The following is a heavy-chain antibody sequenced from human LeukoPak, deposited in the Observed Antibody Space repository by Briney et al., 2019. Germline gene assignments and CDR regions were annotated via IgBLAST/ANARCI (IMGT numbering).Heavy chain of an antibody. CDR1: GFTFSSYE. CDR2: ISSSGSTI. J-gene: IGHJ4*02. V-gene: IGHV3-48*03. Sequence: PGGSLRLSCAASGFTFSSYETNWVRQAPGKGLEWVSYISSSGSTIYYADSVKGRFTISRDNAKNSLYLQMNSLRAEDTAVYYCARDEPVWGYWGQGTLVTVSS. D-gene: IGHD3-16*01. CDR3: ARDEPVWGY.